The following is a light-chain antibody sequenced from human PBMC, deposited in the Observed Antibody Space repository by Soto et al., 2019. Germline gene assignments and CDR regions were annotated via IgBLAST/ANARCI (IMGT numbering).Light chain of an antibody. J-gene: IGKJ1*01. Sequence: PGARATLSCMASQSVSSNLAWYQQKPGQAPRLLIYTASTRATGIPARFSGSGSGTEFTLTITSLQSEDFAVYYCQQYSNWPPWTFGQGTKVDIK. V-gene: IGKV3-15*01. CDR3: QQYSNWPPWT. CDR2: TAS. CDR1: QSVSSN.